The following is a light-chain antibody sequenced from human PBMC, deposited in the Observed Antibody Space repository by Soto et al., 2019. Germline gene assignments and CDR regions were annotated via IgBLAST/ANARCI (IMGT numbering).Light chain of an antibody. CDR1: QSLIYNDGNTY. V-gene: IGKV2-30*01. CDR2: KVS. CDR3: TQDTHWPFT. Sequence: DVVVTQSPLSLPVTLGQPASISCRSRSRQSLIYNDGNTYLNWFQQRPGQSPRRLIYKVSNRDSGVPDRFSGSGSGTDFTLKINRVEAEDVGVYYCTQDTHWPFTFGPGTKVDIK. J-gene: IGKJ3*01.